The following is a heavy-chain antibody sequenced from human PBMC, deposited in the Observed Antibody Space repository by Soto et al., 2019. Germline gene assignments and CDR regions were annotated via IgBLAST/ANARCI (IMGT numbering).Heavy chain of an antibody. CDR2: IWYDGSNK. D-gene: IGHD1-1*01. J-gene: IGHJ4*02. CDR1: GFTFSSYG. Sequence: QVQLVESGGGVVQPGRSLRLSCAASGFTFSSYGMHWVRQAPGKGLEWVAVIWYDGSNKYYADSVKGRFTISRDNSKNTLYLQMNSLRAEDTAVYYCVRAGTTGTTTTRMIGGHWGQGTLVTVSS. CDR3: VRAGTTGTTTTRMIGGH. V-gene: IGHV3-33*01.